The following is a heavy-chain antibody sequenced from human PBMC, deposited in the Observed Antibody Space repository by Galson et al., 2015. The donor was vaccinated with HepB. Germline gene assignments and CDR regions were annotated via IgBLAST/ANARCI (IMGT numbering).Heavy chain of an antibody. V-gene: IGHV4-34*01. D-gene: IGHD3-10*01. CDR3: ARATAPGPLKG. Sequence: ETLSLTCAVYGGSFSGYYWSWIRQPPGKGLEWIGEINHSGSTNYNPSLKSRVTISVDTSKNQFSLKLSSVTAADTAVYYCARATAPGPLKGWGQGTLVTVSS. J-gene: IGHJ4*02. CDR1: GGSFSGYY. CDR2: INHSGST.